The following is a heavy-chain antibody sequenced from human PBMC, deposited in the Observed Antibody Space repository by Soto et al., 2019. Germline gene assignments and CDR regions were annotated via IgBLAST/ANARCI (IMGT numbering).Heavy chain of an antibody. V-gene: IGHV5-51*01. D-gene: IGHD3-16*01. Sequence: GESLKISCKAIGYTFTNYWIGWVRQTPGKGLEWMGIIFPGDSDTRYNPSFEGQVTVSADESISTAYLQWNTLKASDTAMYYCVRPNFGALTHFDFWGQGT. CDR1: GYTFTNYW. J-gene: IGHJ4*02. CDR2: IFPGDSDT. CDR3: VRPNFGALTHFDF.